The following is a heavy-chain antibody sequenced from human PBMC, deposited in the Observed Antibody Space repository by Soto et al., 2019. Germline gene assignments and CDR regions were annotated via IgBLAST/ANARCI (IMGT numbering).Heavy chain of an antibody. V-gene: IGHV1-46*01. Sequence: ASVKVSCKASGYTFTSYYMHWVRQAPGQGLEWMGIINPSGGSTSYAQKFQGRVTMTRDTSTSTVYMELSSLRSEDTAVYYCAKDYEVVTAICYFDYWGQGTLVTVS. J-gene: IGHJ4*02. CDR1: GYTFTSYY. D-gene: IGHD2-21*02. CDR3: AKDYEVVTAICYFDY. CDR2: INPSGGST.